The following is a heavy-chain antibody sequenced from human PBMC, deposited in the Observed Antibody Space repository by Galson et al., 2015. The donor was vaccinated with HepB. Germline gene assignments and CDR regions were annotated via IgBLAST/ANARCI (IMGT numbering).Heavy chain of an antibody. J-gene: IGHJ3*01. CDR2: INQGGGAN. CDR3: TRLQSYAFDL. V-gene: IGHV3-7*03. D-gene: IGHD6-19*01. CDR1: GSSFDSHF. Sequence: SLRLSCAASGSSFDSHFMAWVRQTPVKGLEWVADINQGGGANFYLDSVKGRFTISRDNAKNSVYLRMSSLTAEDTAVYYCTRLQSYAFDLWGQGTMVTVSS.